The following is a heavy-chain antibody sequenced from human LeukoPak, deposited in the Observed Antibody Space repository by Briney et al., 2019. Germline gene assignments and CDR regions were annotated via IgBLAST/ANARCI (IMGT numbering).Heavy chain of an antibody. CDR2: INPNSGGT. J-gene: IGHJ4*02. Sequence: GASVKVSCKASGYTFTGYYMQWVRQAPGQGLEWMGWINPNSGGTNYAQKFQGRVTMTRDTSISTAYMELSRLRSDDTAVYYCARDPLQWLVQYYFDYWGQGTLVTVS. V-gene: IGHV1-2*02. D-gene: IGHD6-19*01. CDR1: GYTFTGYY. CDR3: ARDPLQWLVQYYFDY.